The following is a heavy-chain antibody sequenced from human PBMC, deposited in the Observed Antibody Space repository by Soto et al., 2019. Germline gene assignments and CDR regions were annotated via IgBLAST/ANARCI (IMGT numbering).Heavy chain of an antibody. Sequence: EVQLVESGGGLVQPGRSLRLSCATSEFTCDDYAMHWVRQAPGKGLEWVSGISWHSASIAYADSVKGRFTISSDNAKNSLYLEMYSVRADDTALYYCAKDIGYGTNGVCYRCDYWGQGTLVVVSS. CDR1: EFTCDDYA. V-gene: IGHV3-9*01. D-gene: IGHD2-8*01. CDR2: ISWHSASI. J-gene: IGHJ4*02. CDR3: AKDIGYGTNGVCYRCDY.